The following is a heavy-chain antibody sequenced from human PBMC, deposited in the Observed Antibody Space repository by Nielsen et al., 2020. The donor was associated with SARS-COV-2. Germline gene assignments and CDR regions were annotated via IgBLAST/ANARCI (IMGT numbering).Heavy chain of an antibody. CDR1: GFTFSNYW. D-gene: IGHD3-3*01. V-gene: IGHV3-74*01. CDR2: INSDGSST. CDR3: AGDPDFWSGYYYYGMDV. Sequence: GGSLRLSCAASGFTFSNYWMHWVRQAPGKGLVWVSRINSDGSSTSYADSVKGRFTISRDNAKNTLYLQMNSLRSEDTAVYYCAGDPDFWSGYYYYGMDVWGQGTTVTVSS. J-gene: IGHJ6*02.